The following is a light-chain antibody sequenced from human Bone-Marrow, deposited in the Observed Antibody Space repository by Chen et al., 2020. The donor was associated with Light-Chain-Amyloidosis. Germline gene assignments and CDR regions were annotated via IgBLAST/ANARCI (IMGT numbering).Light chain of an antibody. CDR2: DDS. CDR1: NLGDKS. V-gene: IGLV3-21*02. J-gene: IGLJ2*01. CDR3: RVWDPTTCHVI. Sequence: SYVLTQPPSVSVAPGQTAGITCGGNNLGDKSVHWLQQKPGQAPLMVVFDDSDRPSGIPERVSGANSGNAATLTISRVEAGDEADYLCRVWDPTTCHVIFGGGTRLTVL.